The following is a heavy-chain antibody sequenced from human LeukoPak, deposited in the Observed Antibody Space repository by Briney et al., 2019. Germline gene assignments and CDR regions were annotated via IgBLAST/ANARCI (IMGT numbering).Heavy chain of an antibody. V-gene: IGHV4-4*07. CDR2: IYSSATT. J-gene: IGHJ4*02. CDR1: GDSISSFY. CDR3: AKERVGSCSGSRCWYFEY. D-gene: IGHD6-19*01. Sequence: PSETLSLTCTVSGDSISSFYWSWIRQPAGKGLEWIGRIYSSATTNYNPSLKSRVIMSLDTSKNQFSLTLSSLTAADTAVYYCAKERVGSCSGSRCWYFEYWGQGSLVTVSS.